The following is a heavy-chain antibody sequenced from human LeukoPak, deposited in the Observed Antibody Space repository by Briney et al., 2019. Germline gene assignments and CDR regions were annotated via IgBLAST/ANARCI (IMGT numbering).Heavy chain of an antibody. CDR3: AREMRNTIFGVVTNNWFDP. V-gene: IGHV4-59*11. CDR2: IYYSGST. CDR1: GGSISSHY. J-gene: IGHJ5*02. Sequence: SETLSLTCTVSGGSISSHYWSWIRQPPGKGLEWIGYIYYSGSTNYNPSLKSRVTISVDTSKNQFSLKLSSVTAADTAVYDCAREMRNTIFGVVTNNWFDPWGQGTLVTVSS. D-gene: IGHD3-3*01.